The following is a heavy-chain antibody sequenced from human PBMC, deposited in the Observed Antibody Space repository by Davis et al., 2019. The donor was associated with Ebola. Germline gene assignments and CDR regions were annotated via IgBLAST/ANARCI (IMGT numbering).Heavy chain of an antibody. CDR3: ARGAYGDYIVKAFDI. V-gene: IGHV3-53*05. J-gene: IGHJ3*02. CDR1: GFTVSSTY. D-gene: IGHD4-17*01. Sequence: PGGSLRLSCAASGFTVSSTYMTWVRQAPGKGLEWISVLYSGGSTYYADSVRGRFTISRDNSKNTLYLQMNSLRAEDTAIYYCARGAYGDYIVKAFDIWGQGTKVTVSS. CDR2: LYSGGST.